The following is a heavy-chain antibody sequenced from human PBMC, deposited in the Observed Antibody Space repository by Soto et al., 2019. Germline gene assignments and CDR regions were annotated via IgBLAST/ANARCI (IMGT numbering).Heavy chain of an antibody. CDR2: IYYSGST. CDR3: AREYYYDSSGYYPPWFDP. V-gene: IGHV4-59*01. Sequence: SETLSLTCTVSGGSISSYYWSWIRQPPGKGLEWIGCIYYSGSTNYNPSLKSRVTISVDTSKNQFSLKLSSVTAADTAVYYCAREYYYDSSGYYPPWFDPWGQGTLVTVSS. D-gene: IGHD3-22*01. CDR1: GGSISSYY. J-gene: IGHJ5*02.